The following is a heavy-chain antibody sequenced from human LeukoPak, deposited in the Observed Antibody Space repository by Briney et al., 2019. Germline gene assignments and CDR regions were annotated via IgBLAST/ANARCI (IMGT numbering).Heavy chain of an antibody. CDR3: ARGRGYYGGNPALDY. D-gene: IGHD4-23*01. J-gene: IGHJ4*02. CDR2: ISYDGSNK. CDR1: GFTFSSYA. Sequence: SGGSLRLSCAASGFTFSSYAMHWVRQAPGKGLEWVAVISYDGSNKYYADSVKGRFTISRDNSKNTLYLQMNSLRAEDTAVYYCARGRGYYGGNPALDYWGQGTLVTVSS. V-gene: IGHV3-30-3*01.